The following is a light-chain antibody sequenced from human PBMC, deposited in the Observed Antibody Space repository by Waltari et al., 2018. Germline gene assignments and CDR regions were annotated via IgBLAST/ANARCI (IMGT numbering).Light chain of an antibody. V-gene: IGLV2-23*01. J-gene: IGLJ1*01. CDR3: CAHAGGGTHYA. CDR2: EGT. Sequence: QSALNQPASVSGSPGQSITIYCTGASSEVGSSHRGSWYQQHPGKGPKILIYEGTQRLSGVSDRFSGSKSGNTASLTLSGLQPEDEADYYCCAHAGGGTHYAFGTGTKVTVL. CDR1: SSEVGSSHR.